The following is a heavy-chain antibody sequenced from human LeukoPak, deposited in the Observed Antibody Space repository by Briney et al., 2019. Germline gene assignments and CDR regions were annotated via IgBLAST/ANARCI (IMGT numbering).Heavy chain of an antibody. CDR2: IYYSGST. D-gene: IGHD6-13*01. V-gene: IGHV4-39*01. Sequence: SETPSLTCTVSGGSISSIIYYWGWIRQPPGKGLEWIGSIYYSGSTYYNPSLKSRVTISVDTSKNQFSLKLSSVTAADTAVYSCARQIAAATLYYFDYWGQGTLVTVSS. J-gene: IGHJ4*02. CDR3: ARQIAAATLYYFDY. CDR1: GGSISSIIYY.